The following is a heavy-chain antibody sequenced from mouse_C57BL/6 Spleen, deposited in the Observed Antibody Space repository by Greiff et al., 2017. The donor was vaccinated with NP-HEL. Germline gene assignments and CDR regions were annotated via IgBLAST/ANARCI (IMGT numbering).Heavy chain of an antibody. J-gene: IGHJ4*01. CDR2: ISYDGSN. CDR3: ARGLLSAMDY. V-gene: IGHV3-6*01. D-gene: IGHD2-10*01. Sequence: DVKLQESGPGLVKPSQSLSLTCSVTGYSITSGYYWNWIRQFPGNKLEWMGYISYDGSNNYNPSLKNRISITRDTSKNQFFLKLNSVTTEDTATYYCARGLLSAMDYWGQGTSVTVSS. CDR1: GYSITSGYY.